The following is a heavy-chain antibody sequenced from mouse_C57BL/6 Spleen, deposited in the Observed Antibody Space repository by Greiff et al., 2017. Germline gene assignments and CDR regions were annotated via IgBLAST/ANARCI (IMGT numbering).Heavy chain of an antibody. CDR3: ARRGYYTYYYAMDY. Sequence: VQLQQSGAELVKPGASVKISCKASGYAFSSYWMNWVKQRPGKGLEWIGQIYPGDGDTNYNGKFKGKATLTADKSSSTAYMQLSSLTSEDSAVYFCARRGYYTYYYAMDYWGQGTSVTVSS. V-gene: IGHV1-80*01. D-gene: IGHD2-3*01. J-gene: IGHJ4*01. CDR1: GYAFSSYW. CDR2: IYPGDGDT.